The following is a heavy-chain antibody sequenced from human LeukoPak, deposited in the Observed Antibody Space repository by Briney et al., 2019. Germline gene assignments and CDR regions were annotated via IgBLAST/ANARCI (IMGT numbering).Heavy chain of an antibody. Sequence: KPSETLSLTCTVSGGSVRSYYWSWIRQPPGEGLEWIAYIHNSGSTNYNPSLKSRLTISVDTSKNQFSLKLRSVTAADTAVYYCARTTYNWNYVNFDYWGQGTLVTVSS. CDR1: GGSVRSYY. V-gene: IGHV4-59*02. D-gene: IGHD1-7*01. CDR2: IHNSGST. J-gene: IGHJ4*02. CDR3: ARTTYNWNYVNFDY.